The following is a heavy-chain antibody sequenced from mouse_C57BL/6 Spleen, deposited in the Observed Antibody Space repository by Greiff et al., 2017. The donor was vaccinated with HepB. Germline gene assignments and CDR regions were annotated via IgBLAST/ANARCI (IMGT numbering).Heavy chain of an antibody. CDR3: ARGGDYGKYWYFDV. J-gene: IGHJ1*03. CDR1: GYTFTSYW. V-gene: IGHV1-50*01. D-gene: IGHD2-1*01. Sequence: QVQLQQPGAELVKPGASVKLSCKASGYTFTSYWMQWVKQRPGQGLEWIGEIDPSDSYTNYNQKFKGKATLTVDTASSTAYMQLSSLTSEDSAVYYCARGGDYGKYWYFDVWGTGTTVTVSS. CDR2: IDPSDSYT.